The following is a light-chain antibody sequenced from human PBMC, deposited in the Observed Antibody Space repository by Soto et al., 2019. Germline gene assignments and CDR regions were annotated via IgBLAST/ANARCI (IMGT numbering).Light chain of an antibody. CDR3: QHYNNLPLT. CDR2: GAS. CDR1: QSVTND. V-gene: IGKV3-15*01. J-gene: IGKJ4*01. Sequence: EVVLTQSPATLSVSPGERATLSCRASQSVTNDLAWYQQRPGQAPRLLIYGASARAPGIPARFSGTGYGTEFTLAISSVQSEDSAVYYCQHYNNLPLTFGGGAKVEIK.